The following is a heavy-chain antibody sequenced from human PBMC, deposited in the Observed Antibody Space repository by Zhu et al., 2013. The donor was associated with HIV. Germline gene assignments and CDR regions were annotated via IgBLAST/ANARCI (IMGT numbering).Heavy chain of an antibody. V-gene: IGHV4-39*07. CDR3: ARVRDTMDVVIDY. CDR2: IYYSGST. D-gene: IGHD3-22*01. CDR1: GGSIRSRTYY. J-gene: IGHJ4*02. Sequence: QVQLQESGPGLVKPSETLSLTCTVSGGSIRSRTYYWGWIRQPPGKGLEWIGNIYYSGSTYYNPSLKSRVTISVDTSKNQFSLKLSSVTAADTAVYYCARVRDTMDVVIDYWGQGTLVTVSS.